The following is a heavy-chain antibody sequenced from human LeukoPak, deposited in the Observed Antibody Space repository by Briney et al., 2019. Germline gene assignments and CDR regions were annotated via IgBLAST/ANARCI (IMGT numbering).Heavy chain of an antibody. J-gene: IGHJ2*01. V-gene: IGHV4-59*01. CDR2: IYYSGST. Sequence: SETLSLTCVVSGGSISRYYWSWIRQPPGTGLEWIGYIYYSGSTNYNPSLKSRVTVSVDTSKNQFSLKLSSVTAADTAVYYCARDPDYYDSSGSSGYFDLWGRGTLVTVSS. D-gene: IGHD3-22*01. CDR3: ARDPDYYDSSGSSGYFDL. CDR1: GGSISRYY.